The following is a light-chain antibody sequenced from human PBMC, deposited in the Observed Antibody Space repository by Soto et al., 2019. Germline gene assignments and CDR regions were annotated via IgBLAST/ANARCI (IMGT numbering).Light chain of an antibody. CDR2: GAS. Sequence: EIVMTPSPATLSVSPGERATLSCRASQSVRSNLAWYQQKPGQAPRLLIYGASTRATDIPARFSGSGSGTDFTLTISNLQSEDFGVYYCQQYNNWPRATFGGGTKVDIK. CDR1: QSVRSN. CDR3: QQYNNWPRAT. V-gene: IGKV3-15*01. J-gene: IGKJ4*01.